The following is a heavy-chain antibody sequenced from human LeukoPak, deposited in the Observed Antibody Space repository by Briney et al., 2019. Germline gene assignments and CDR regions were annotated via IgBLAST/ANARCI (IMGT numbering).Heavy chain of an antibody. V-gene: IGHV5-51*01. J-gene: IGHJ4*02. D-gene: IGHD5-24*01. Sequence: GEALKISCKGSGYSFTSYWIGWVRQMPGKGLEGMGIIYPGDSDTRYSPSFQGQVTISAAKSISTAYLQWSSLKASHTAVYYCARRIGRDGYNSFDYWGQGTLVTVSS. CDR1: GYSFTSYW. CDR2: IYPGDSDT. CDR3: ARRIGRDGYNSFDY.